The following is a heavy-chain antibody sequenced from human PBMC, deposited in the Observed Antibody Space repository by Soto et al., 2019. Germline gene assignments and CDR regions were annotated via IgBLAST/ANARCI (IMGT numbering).Heavy chain of an antibody. CDR3: ARARGARYFDY. D-gene: IGHD2-15*01. CDR1: GGSISSYY. J-gene: IGHJ4*02. Sequence: SETLSLTCTVAGGSISSYYWSWIRQPPGKGLEWIGYIYYSGSTNYNPSLKSRVTISVDTSKNQFSLKLSSVTAADTAVYYCARARGARYFDYWGQGTLVTVSS. V-gene: IGHV4-59*08. CDR2: IYYSGST.